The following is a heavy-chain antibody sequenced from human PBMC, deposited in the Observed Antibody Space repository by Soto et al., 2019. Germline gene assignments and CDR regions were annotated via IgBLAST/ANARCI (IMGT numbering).Heavy chain of an antibody. V-gene: IGHV1-46*01. CDR1: GYIFTAYS. Sequence: QVQLVQSGAEVKKPGASVKVSCKASGYIFTAYSMHWVRQAPGQGLECMGVVNPSGGGTNYAQKFRGRITMTRDTSTSTVYMDLSSLTSEDTAVYYCAREENCSDGVCYSEYFQRWGQGTLVTVSS. J-gene: IGHJ1*01. CDR2: VNPSGGGT. D-gene: IGHD2-15*01. CDR3: AREENCSDGVCYSEYFQR.